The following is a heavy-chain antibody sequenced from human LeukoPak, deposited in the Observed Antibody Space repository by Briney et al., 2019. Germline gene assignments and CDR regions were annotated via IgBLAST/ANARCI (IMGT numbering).Heavy chain of an antibody. Sequence: NAGGSLRLSCAASGFTFSSYSMNWVRQAPGKGLEWVSSISSNSSYIYYADSVKGRFTISRDNAKNSLYLQMNSLRAEDTAVYYCARDPVRYCSGGSCRGFDPWGQGTLVTVSS. CDR1: GFTFSSYS. J-gene: IGHJ5*02. V-gene: IGHV3-21*01. CDR2: ISSNSSYI. CDR3: ARDPVRYCSGGSCRGFDP. D-gene: IGHD2-15*01.